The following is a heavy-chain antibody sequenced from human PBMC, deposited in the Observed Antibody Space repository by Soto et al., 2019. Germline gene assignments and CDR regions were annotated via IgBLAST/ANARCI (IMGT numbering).Heavy chain of an antibody. J-gene: IGHJ6*02. CDR2: IIPILGIA. CDR3: ARSSTTVPNGMDV. CDR1: GGTFSSYT. Sequence: SVKVSCKASGGTFSSYTISWVRQAPGQGLEWMGRIIPILGIANYAQKFQGRVTITADKSTSTAYMELSSLRSEDTAVYYCARSSTTVPNGMDVWGQGTTVTVSS. V-gene: IGHV1-69*02. D-gene: IGHD4-17*01.